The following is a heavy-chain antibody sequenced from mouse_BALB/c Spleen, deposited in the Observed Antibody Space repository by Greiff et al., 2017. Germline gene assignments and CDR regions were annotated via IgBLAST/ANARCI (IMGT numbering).Heavy chain of an antibody. J-gene: IGHJ4*01. CDR3: AREYEDYYAMDY. D-gene: IGHD2-14*01. Sequence: VQVVESGAELARPGASVKMSCKASGYTFTSYTMHWVKQRPGQGLEWIGYINPSSGYTNYNQKFKDKATLTADKSSSTAYMQLSSLTSEDSAVYYCAREYEDYYAMDYWGQGTSVTVSS. CDR2: INPSSGYT. V-gene: IGHV1-4*01. CDR1: GYTFTSYT.